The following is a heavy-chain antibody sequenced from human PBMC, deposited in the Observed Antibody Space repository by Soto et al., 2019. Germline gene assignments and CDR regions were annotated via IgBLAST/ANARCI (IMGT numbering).Heavy chain of an antibody. CDR1: GGSISSYY. D-gene: IGHD2-2*01. CDR3: ARDQVPPALLGWFDP. V-gene: IGHV4-59*01. J-gene: IGHJ5*02. CDR2: IYYSGST. Sequence: PSETLSLTCTVSGGSISSYYWSWIRQPPGKGLEWIGYIYYSGSTNYNPSLKSRVTISVDTSKNQFSLKLSSVTAADTAVYYCARDQVPPALLGWFDPWGQGTQVTVS.